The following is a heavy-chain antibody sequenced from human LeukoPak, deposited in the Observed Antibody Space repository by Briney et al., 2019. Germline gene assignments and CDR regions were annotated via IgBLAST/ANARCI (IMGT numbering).Heavy chain of an antibody. CDR3: ARRIAVAGPADY. D-gene: IGHD6-19*01. V-gene: IGHV4-61*05. CDR1: GGSISSSSYY. CDR2: IYYSGST. Sequence: SETLSLTCTVSGGSISSSSYYWGWIRQPPGKGLEWIGYIYYSGSTNYNPSLKSRVTISVDTSKNQFSLKLSSVTAADTAVYYCARRIAVAGPADYWGQGTLVTVSS. J-gene: IGHJ4*02.